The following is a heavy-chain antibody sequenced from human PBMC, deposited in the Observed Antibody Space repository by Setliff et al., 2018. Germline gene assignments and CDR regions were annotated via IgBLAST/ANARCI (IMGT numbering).Heavy chain of an antibody. J-gene: IGHJ2*01. D-gene: IGHD3-3*01. Sequence: GGSLRLSCAASRFTFSNYWMSWVRQAPGKGLEWVANIKEDGSEINYVESVKGRFTISRDNAKNSLYLQMNSLRAEDTAVYYCARDSSDWYFDLWGRGTLVTVSS. V-gene: IGHV3-7*01. CDR3: ARDSSDWYFDL. CDR1: RFTFSNYW. CDR2: IKEDGSEI.